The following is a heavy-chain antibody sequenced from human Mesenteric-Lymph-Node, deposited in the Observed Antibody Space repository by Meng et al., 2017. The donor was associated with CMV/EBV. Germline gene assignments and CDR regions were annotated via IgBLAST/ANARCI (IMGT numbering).Heavy chain of an antibody. CDR3: AKSKAT. V-gene: IGHV3-11*01. CDR1: GFSFSDSY. D-gene: IGHD4-11*01. J-gene: IGHJ5*02. CDR2: ISGDATII. Sequence: GGSLRLSCEASGFSFSDSYMSWVRQTPGKGLEWVAYISGDATIIYYPDSVKGRFTISRDNAKSSAYLQMDSLKVEDTAVYYCAKSKATWGQGTLVTVSS.